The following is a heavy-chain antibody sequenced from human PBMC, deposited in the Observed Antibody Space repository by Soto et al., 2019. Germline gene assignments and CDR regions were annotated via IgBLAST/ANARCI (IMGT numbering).Heavy chain of an antibody. D-gene: IGHD6-6*01. V-gene: IGHV4-34*01. CDR1: GGSFSGYY. J-gene: IGHJ6*03. CDR3: AIVGGYQLATPYYYYTDV. Sequence: QVQLQQWGAGLLKPSETLSLTCAVYGGSFSGYYWSWIRKPPGKGLEWIGEINHSVSTNYNPSLKGRVIIAVDASKKQFSLQVSSVTAAATAVYYCAIVGGYQLATPYYYYTDVWGKGTTVTVSS. CDR2: INHSVST.